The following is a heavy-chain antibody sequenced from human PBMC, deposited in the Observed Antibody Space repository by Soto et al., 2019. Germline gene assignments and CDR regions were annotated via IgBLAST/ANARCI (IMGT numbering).Heavy chain of an antibody. CDR2: IYYSGNT. J-gene: IGHJ5*02. Sequence: SETLSLTCTVSGGSISSNNYYWSWIRQHPEKGLEWIGYIYYSGNTYHNPSLRSRLTISIDTSKNQFSVKLSSVTAADTAVYYCARDKRLVVAARNNWFDPWGQGTLVTVSS. CDR1: GGSISSNNYY. V-gene: IGHV4-30-4*08. CDR3: ARDKRLVVAARNNWFDP. D-gene: IGHD2-15*01.